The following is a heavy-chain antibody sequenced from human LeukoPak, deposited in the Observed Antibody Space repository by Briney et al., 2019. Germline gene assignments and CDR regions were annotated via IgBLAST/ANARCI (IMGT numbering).Heavy chain of an antibody. CDR2: IRYDGSNK. CDR3: AKDYCSSTSCLEYPYYYYYYYMDV. V-gene: IGHV3-30*02. Sequence: GGSLRLSCAASGFTFSSYGMHWVRQAPGKGLEWVAFIRYDGSNKYYADSVKGRFTISRDNSKNTLYLQMNSLRAEDTAVYYCAKDYCSSTSCLEYPYYYYYYYMDVWGKGTTVTVSS. J-gene: IGHJ6*03. CDR1: GFTFSSYG. D-gene: IGHD2-2*01.